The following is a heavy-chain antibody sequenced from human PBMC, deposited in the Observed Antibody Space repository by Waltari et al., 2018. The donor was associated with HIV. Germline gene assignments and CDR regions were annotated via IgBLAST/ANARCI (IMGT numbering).Heavy chain of an antibody. J-gene: IGHJ4*02. D-gene: IGHD3-16*01. V-gene: IGHV1-2*02. CDR3: AREGGMGERVTGGDVDY. CDR2: SHPNRGGT. Sequence: QVQLVQSGAEVKKPGASVKVSCKASGYTFTGYYMHWVRQAPGQGLEWMGWSHPNRGGTNYAQKVQGRSTMTRDTSISTAYMELGRLGADDTAVYYCAREGGMGERVTGGDVDYWGQGTLVTVSS. CDR1: GYTFTGYY.